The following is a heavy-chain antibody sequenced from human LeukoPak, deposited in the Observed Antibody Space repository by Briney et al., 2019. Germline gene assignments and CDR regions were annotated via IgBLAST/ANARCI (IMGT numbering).Heavy chain of an antibody. Sequence: GGSLRLSCAASGFTFSNYSMNWVRQAPGKGLEWVSYISSSSSTIYCADCVKGRFTISRDNAKNSLYLQMNSLRAEDTAVYYCARVTPQPAHDYGDYSSDYWGQGTLVTVSS. V-gene: IGHV3-48*01. J-gene: IGHJ4*02. CDR1: GFTFSNYS. CDR3: ARVTPQPAHDYGDYSSDY. D-gene: IGHD4-17*01. CDR2: ISSSSSTI.